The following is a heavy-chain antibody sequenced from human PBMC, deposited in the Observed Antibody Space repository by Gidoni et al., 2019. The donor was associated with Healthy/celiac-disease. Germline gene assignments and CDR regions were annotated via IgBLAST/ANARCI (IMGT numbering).Heavy chain of an antibody. V-gene: IGHV1-69*12. D-gene: IGHD1-26*01. CDR1: GGTFSSYA. CDR3: ARDRWDGSPNWFDP. J-gene: IGHJ5*02. CDR2: IIPIFGTA. Sequence: QVQLVQSGAEVKKPGSSVKVSRKASGGTFSSYAISWVRQAPGQGLEWMGGIIPIFGTANYAQKFQGRVTITADESTSTAYMELSSLRSEDTAVYYCARDRWDGSPNWFDPWGQGTLVTVSS.